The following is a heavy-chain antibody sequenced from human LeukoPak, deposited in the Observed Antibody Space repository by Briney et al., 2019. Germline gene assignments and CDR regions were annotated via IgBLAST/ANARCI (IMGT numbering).Heavy chain of an antibody. CDR2: IYSGGST. CDR1: GFTVSSNY. J-gene: IGHJ3*02. D-gene: IGHD2-15*01. V-gene: IGHV3-53*01. CDR3: ARCWLYCSGGSCYLDAFDI. Sequence: PGGSLRLSCAASGFTVSSNYMSWVRQAPGKGLEWVSVIYSGGSTYYADSVKGRFTISRDNSKNTLYLQMNSLRAEDTAVYYCARCWLYCSGGSCYLDAFDIWDQGTMVTVSS.